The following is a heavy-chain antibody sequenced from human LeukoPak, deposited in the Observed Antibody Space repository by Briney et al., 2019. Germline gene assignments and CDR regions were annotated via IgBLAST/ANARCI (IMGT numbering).Heavy chain of an antibody. V-gene: IGHV1-2*02. D-gene: IGHD4-17*01. CDR2: INPNSGVT. CDR3: ARAHMTTVTLGDY. Sequence: ASVKVSCKASGYTFTGYYMHWVRQAPGQGLEWMAWINPNSGVTNYAQKFQGRVTLTRDTPISTVYMEVSGLTSDDTAVYYCARAHMTTVTLGDYWGQGTLVTVSS. J-gene: IGHJ4*02. CDR1: GYTFTGYY.